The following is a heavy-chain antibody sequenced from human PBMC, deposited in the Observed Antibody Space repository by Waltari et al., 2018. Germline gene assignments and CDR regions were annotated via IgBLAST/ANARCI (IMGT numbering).Heavy chain of an antibody. V-gene: IGHV2-26*01. CDR1: GFSLSNARMG. J-gene: IGHJ4*02. CDR2: IFSNDEK. CDR3: ARIQGKQLVKIDY. Sequence: QVTLKESGPVLVKPTETLTLTCTVSGFSLSNARMGVSWIRQPPGKALEWLAHIFSNDEKSYSTSLKSRLTISKDTSKSQVVLTMTNMDPVDTATYYCARIQGKQLVKIDYWGQGTLVTVSS. D-gene: IGHD6-6*01.